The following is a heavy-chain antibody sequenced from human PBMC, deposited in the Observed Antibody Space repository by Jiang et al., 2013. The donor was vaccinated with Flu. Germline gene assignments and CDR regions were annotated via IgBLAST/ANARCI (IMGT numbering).Heavy chain of an antibody. CDR1: GFSLSTSGVG. CDR3: AHSWAYSGYDYFDH. Sequence: TLTLTCTFSGFSLSTSGVGVGWIRQPPGKALSAALIYWDDDKRYSPSLKRRLTITKDTSKNQVVLTLTNMDPVDTATYYCAHSWAYSGYDYFDHWGQGTLVTVSS. CDR2: IYWDDDK. V-gene: IGHV2-5*02. D-gene: IGHD5-12*01. J-gene: IGHJ4*02.